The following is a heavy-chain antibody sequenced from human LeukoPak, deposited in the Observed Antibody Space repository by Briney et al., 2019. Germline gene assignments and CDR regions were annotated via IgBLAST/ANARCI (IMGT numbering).Heavy chain of an antibody. D-gene: IGHD5-12*01. J-gene: IGHJ4*02. CDR3: AGRWQWLRPATFDY. CDR2: INHSGST. CDR1: GGSFSGYY. Sequence: SETLSLTCAVYGGSFSGYYWSWIRQPPGKGLEWIGEINHSGSTNYNPSLKSRVTISVDTSKNQFSLKLSSVTAADTAVYYCAGRWQWLRPATFDYWGQGTLVTVSS. V-gene: IGHV4-34*01.